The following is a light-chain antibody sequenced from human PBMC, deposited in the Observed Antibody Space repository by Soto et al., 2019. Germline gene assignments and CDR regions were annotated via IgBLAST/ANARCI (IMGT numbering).Light chain of an antibody. Sequence: DIQLTQSPSFLSASVGDRVTITCRASQDISNFLAWFQQKPGRAPKLLIYAVFTLQSGVPSRFSGSGSGAEFTLTISSLQPEDFATYYCQQLDSYPITFGGGTKVDIK. V-gene: IGKV1-9*01. J-gene: IGKJ4*01. CDR3: QQLDSYPIT. CDR2: AVF. CDR1: QDISNF.